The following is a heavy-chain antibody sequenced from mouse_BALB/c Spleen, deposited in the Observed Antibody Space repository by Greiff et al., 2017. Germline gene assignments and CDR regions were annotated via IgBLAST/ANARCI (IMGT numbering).Heavy chain of an antibody. CDR2: ISNGGGST. J-gene: IGHJ1*01. CDR1: GFTFSSYT. Sequence: EVQRVESGGGLVQPGGSLKLSCAASGFTFSSYTMSWVRQTPEKRLEWVAYISNGGGSTYYPDTVKGRFTISRDNAKNTLYLQMSSLKSEDTAMYYCARLGYYGSRWYFDVWGAGTTVTVSS. V-gene: IGHV5-12-2*01. CDR3: ARLGYYGSRWYFDV. D-gene: IGHD1-1*01.